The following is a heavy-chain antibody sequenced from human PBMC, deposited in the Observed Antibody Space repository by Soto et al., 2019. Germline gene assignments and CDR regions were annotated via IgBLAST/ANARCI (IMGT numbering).Heavy chain of an antibody. CDR2: ISGSAGRT. CDR1: GFIFTSCA. Sequence: EAQLLESGGGLVQPGGSLRLSCAASGFIFTSCAVNWVRQAPGKGLEWVSSISGSAGRTYYADSVKGRWTISRDISKSTVYLQMNSLRAEDSALYYCARVREDYGDSYDAFDIWGQGTMVTVSS. V-gene: IGHV3-23*01. J-gene: IGHJ3*02. D-gene: IGHD4-17*01. CDR3: ARVREDYGDSYDAFDI.